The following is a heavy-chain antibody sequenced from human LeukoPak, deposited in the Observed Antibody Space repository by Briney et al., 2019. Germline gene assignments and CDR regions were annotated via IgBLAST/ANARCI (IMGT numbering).Heavy chain of an antibody. V-gene: IGHV1-69*05. CDR3: ARAGIDCGGDCYSPPSDY. CDR2: IIPIFGTA. Sequence: GASVKVSCKASGGTFSSYAISWVRQAPGQGLEWMGGIIPIFGTANYAQKFQGRVTITTDESTSTAYMELSSLRSEDTAVYYCARAGIDCGGDCYSPPSDYWGQGTLVTVSS. CDR1: GGTFSSYA. J-gene: IGHJ4*02. D-gene: IGHD2-21*01.